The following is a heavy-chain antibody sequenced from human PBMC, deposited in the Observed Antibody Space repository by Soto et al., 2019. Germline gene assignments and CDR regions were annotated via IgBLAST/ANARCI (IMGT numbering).Heavy chain of an antibody. CDR2: ISYDGSNK. J-gene: IGHJ2*01. V-gene: IGHV3-30-3*01. CDR1: GFTFSSYA. Sequence: QVQLVESGGGVVQPGRSLRLSCAASGFTFSSYAMHWVRQVPGKWLEWMAVISYDGSNKYYADSVKGRFTISRDNSKNTLYLQMNSLRAEDTAVYYCARPLWRDDYNWGYFDLWGRGTLVTVSS. CDR3: ARPLWRDDYNWGYFDL. D-gene: IGHD4-4*01.